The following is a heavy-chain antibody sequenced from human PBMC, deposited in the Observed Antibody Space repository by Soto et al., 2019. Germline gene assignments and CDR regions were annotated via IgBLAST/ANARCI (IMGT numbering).Heavy chain of an antibody. CDR2: ISYDGSNK. Sequence: WGSLRLSCAASGFTFISYAIHFFRQSSWKWLEWVAVISYDGSNKYYADSVKGRFTISRDNSKNTLYLQMNSLRAEDTAVYYCARAAPIIVVVPAASPFRYWGQGTLVTVSS. CDR3: ARAAPIIVVVPAASPFRY. D-gene: IGHD2-2*01. V-gene: IGHV3-30-3*01. J-gene: IGHJ4*02. CDR1: GFTFISYA.